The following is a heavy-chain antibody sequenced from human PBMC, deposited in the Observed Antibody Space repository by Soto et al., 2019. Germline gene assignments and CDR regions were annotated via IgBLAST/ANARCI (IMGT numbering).Heavy chain of an antibody. Sequence: EVQLLESGGGLVQPGGSLRLSCAASGFTFSNYDMHWVRQPTGKGLEWVSTIGSAGDTYYPGSVKGRFTISRENAKNSFYLQMNSLRAEATAVYYCARAGDRSSSWYWRYWGQGTLVTVSS. V-gene: IGHV3-13*01. CDR3: ARAGDRSSSWYWRY. J-gene: IGHJ4*02. CDR1: GFTFSNYD. D-gene: IGHD6-13*01. CDR2: IGSAGDT.